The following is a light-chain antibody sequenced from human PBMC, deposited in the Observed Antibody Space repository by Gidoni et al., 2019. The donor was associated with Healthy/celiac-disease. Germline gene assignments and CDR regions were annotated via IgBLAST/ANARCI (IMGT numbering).Light chain of an antibody. Sequence: EIVLTQSPGTLSLSPGERATLSCRASQSVSSSYLAWYQQKPGQAPRLLIYGASSRATGIPDRFSGSGSGTVFTLTISRLEPEDCAVYYWQQYGSSRTFXXXTKVEIK. CDR2: GAS. CDR3: QQYGSSRT. V-gene: IGKV3-20*01. J-gene: IGKJ1*01. CDR1: QSVSSSY.